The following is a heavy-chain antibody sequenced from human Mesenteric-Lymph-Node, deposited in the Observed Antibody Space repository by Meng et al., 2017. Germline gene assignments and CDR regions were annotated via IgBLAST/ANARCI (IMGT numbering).Heavy chain of an antibody. CDR2: IYYSGST. D-gene: IGHD5-18*01. CDR3: AVGYSYGTRPDK. V-gene: IGHV4-59*01. J-gene: IGHJ4*02. Sequence: SETLSLTCTVSGDSIIIYYWAWIRQPPGKGLEWIGFIYYSGSTKYNPSLESRVTISVDTSKNQFSLSLRSVTAADTAVYYCAVGYSYGTRPDKWGQGTLVTVSS. CDR1: GDSIIIYY.